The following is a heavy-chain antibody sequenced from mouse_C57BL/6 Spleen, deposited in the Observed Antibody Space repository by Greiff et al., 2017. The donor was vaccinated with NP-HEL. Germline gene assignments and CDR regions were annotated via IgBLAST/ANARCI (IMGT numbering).Heavy chain of an antibody. Sequence: QVQLQQSGAELVKPGASVKVSCKASGYTFTSYWMPWVKQRPGQGLEWIGRIHPSASDTNYIQKFKGKATLTVDNACSTAYMQLSSLTSEASAVYYCAIGDYYGSSYGAMDYWGHGTSVTVSS. V-gene: IGHV1-74*01. J-gene: IGHJ4*01. CDR2: IHPSASDT. CDR1: GYTFTSYW. CDR3: AIGDYYGSSYGAMDY. D-gene: IGHD1-1*01.